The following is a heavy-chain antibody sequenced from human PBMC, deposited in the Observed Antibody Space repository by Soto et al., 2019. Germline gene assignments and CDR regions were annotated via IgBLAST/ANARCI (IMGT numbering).Heavy chain of an antibody. J-gene: IGHJ5*02. CDR1: GYTFTSYG. D-gene: IGHD3-16*02. Sequence: ASVQVSCKASGYTFTSYGISWVRQAPGQGLEWMGWISAYNGNTNYAQKLQGRVTMTTDTSTSKAYMELRSLRSDDTAVYFCALNIMITFGGVIVRSFDPWGQGTLVTVSS. CDR2: ISAYNGNT. V-gene: IGHV1-18*01. CDR3: ALNIMITFGGVIVRSFDP.